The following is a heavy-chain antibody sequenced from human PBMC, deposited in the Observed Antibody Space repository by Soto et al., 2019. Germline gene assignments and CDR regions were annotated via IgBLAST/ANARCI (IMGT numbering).Heavy chain of an antibody. Sequence: QVQLVESGGGVVQPGRSLRLSCAASGFTFSNYGMHWVRQAPGKGLEWVALISYDGSNKYYANSVKGRFTISRDNSKNTRYVQMNSLRAEDTAVYYCAKGHCGGDCYLDYWGQGTLVTVSS. CDR1: GFTFSNYG. V-gene: IGHV3-30*18. D-gene: IGHD2-21*02. J-gene: IGHJ4*02. CDR2: ISYDGSNK. CDR3: AKGHCGGDCYLDY.